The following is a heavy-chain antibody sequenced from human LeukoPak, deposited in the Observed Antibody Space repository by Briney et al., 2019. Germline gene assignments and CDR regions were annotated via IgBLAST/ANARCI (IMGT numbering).Heavy chain of an antibody. D-gene: IGHD5-12*01. CDR3: ARGGDSGYDYLDY. CDR1: GGSISNYH. CDR2: IYYSGST. V-gene: IGHV4-59*08. Sequence: SETLSLTCTVSGGSISNYHWSWIRQPPGKGLEWIGYIYYSGSTKYKPSLESRVTISVDTSKNQFSLRLSSVTAADTAVYYCARGGDSGYDYLDYWGQGTLVTVSS. J-gene: IGHJ4*02.